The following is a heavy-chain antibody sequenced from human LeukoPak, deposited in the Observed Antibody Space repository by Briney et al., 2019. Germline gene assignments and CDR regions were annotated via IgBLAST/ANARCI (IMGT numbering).Heavy chain of an antibody. CDR1: GVSVTSTSW. CDR2: VHLDGRT. CDR3: AREGSCFRPLDD. D-gene: IGHD6-19*01. V-gene: IGHV4-4*02. J-gene: IGHJ4*02. Sequence: SETLSLTCGVSGVSVTSTSWWCWVRQPPGKGLEWIGEVHLDGRTNYNRSLKSRLTMSVDLSENHISLKLTSVTAADTAVYYCAREGSCFRPLDDSGQGTLVTVSS.